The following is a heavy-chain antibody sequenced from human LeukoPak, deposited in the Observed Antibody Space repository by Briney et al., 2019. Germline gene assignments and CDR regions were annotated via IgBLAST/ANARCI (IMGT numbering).Heavy chain of an antibody. CDR2: ISYDGSNK. D-gene: IGHD2-2*01. Sequence: PGGSLRLSCAASGFTSSSYAMHWVRQAPGKGLEWVAVISYDGSNKYYADSVKGRFTIPRDNSKNTLYLQMNSLRAEDTAVYYCGSPCSTSCYEDTVVDVWGQGTTVTVSS. CDR1: GFTSSSYA. V-gene: IGHV3-30-3*01. J-gene: IGHJ6*02. CDR3: GSPCSTSCYEDTVVDV.